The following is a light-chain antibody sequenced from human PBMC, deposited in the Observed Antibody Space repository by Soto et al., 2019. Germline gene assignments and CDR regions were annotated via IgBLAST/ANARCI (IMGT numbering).Light chain of an antibody. CDR2: GAS. V-gene: IGKV3-15*01. CDR1: QSVYST. CDR3: QQYNKWPLT. Sequence: EIVRTQSPATLSVSPGERATLSCRASQSVYSTLAWYQQKPGQAPRLLIYGASTRATGIPARFSGTGSATEFTLTISSLQSEDSAVYYCQQYNKWPLTFGGGTKGEIK. J-gene: IGKJ4*01.